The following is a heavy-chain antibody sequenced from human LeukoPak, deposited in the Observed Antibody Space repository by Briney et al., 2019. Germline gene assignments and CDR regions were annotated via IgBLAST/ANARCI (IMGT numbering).Heavy chain of an antibody. CDR1: GYSFTNYA. D-gene: IGHD2-8*01. J-gene: IGHJ6*03. V-gene: IGHV7-4-1*02. CDR3: ARDAMVYASVYYVDV. Sequence: ASVKVSCKASGYSFTNYAMNWVRQAPGQGLEWMGWINTNTGNPTYAQGFTGRFVFSLDTSVSTAYLQISSLKAEDTAVYYCARDAMVYASVYYVDVWGKGTTVTVSS. CDR2: INTNTGNP.